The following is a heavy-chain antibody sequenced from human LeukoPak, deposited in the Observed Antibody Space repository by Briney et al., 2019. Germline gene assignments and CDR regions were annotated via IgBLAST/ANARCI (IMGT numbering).Heavy chain of an antibody. CDR1: GGSISSYY. D-gene: IGHD6-19*01. V-gene: IGHV4-59*01. Sequence: PSETLSLTCTVSGGSISSYYWSWIRQPPGKGLEWIGYIYYSGSTNYNPSLKSQVTISVDASKNQFSLKLSSVTAADTAVYYCARDQGSGWQNWFDPWGQGTLVTVSS. CDR2: IYYSGST. CDR3: ARDQGSGWQNWFDP. J-gene: IGHJ5*02.